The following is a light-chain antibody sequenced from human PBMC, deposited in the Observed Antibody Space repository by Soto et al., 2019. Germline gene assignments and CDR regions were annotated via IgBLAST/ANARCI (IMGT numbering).Light chain of an antibody. Sequence: QLVLTQPPSVSGTPGQRVTISCSGGISNIATNYVHWFQQLPGTAPKVLSNRDNQRPSGFPDRFSGSKSGTSASLAISGLRSEDEAEYYCAAWDDTVRSYVFGTGTKLTVL. V-gene: IGLV1-47*01. CDR3: AAWDDTVRSYV. CDR2: RDN. J-gene: IGLJ1*01. CDR1: ISNIATNY.